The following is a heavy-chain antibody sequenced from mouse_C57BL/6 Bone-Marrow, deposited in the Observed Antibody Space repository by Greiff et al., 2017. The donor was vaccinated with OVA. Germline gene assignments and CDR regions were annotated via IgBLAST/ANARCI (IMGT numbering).Heavy chain of an antibody. J-gene: IGHJ3*01. CDR3: ARSLYYYGSTFAY. Sequence: QVQLKQPGAELVKPGASVKLSCKASGYTFTSYWMQWVKQRPGQGLEWIGEIDPSDSYTNYNQKFKGKATLTVDTSSSTAYMQLSSLTSEDSAVYYCARSLYYYGSTFAYWGQGTLVTVSA. CDR1: GYTFTSYW. V-gene: IGHV1-50*01. CDR2: IDPSDSYT. D-gene: IGHD1-1*01.